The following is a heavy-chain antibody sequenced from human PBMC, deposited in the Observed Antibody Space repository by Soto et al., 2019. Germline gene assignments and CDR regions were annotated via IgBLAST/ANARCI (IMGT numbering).Heavy chain of an antibody. CDR2: IKSKTDGGTT. CDR1: GFTFRNAW. Sequence: EVQLVESGGGLVEPGGSLRLSCAASGFTFRNAWMNWVRQVPGKGLEWVGRIKSKTDGGTTDYVAPVKGRFIISRDDSENTLYLQMNSLKTEDTAVYYCAADYASGLGDAFDIWGQGTMVTVSS. CDR3: AADYASGLGDAFDI. V-gene: IGHV3-15*07. J-gene: IGHJ3*02. D-gene: IGHD2-2*01.